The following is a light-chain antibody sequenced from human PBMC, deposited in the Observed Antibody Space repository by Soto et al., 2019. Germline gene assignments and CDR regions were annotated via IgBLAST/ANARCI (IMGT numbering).Light chain of an antibody. Sequence: DIQMTQSPSTLSASVGDRVTITCRASQSISTWLAWYQQKPGKAPKLLIYKASNLEDGVPSRFSGSGSGTEFTITISSLQPDDFATYYCQQYNTYPLTFGGGT. CDR1: QSISTW. V-gene: IGKV1-5*03. CDR3: QQYNTYPLT. CDR2: KAS. J-gene: IGKJ4*01.